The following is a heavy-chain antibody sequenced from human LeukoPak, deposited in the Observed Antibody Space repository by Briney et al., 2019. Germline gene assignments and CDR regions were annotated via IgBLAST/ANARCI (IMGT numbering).Heavy chain of an antibody. J-gene: IGHJ4*02. CDR3: ARDGYCSSTSCYLFDH. Sequence: GGSLRLSCGASGFTFSRYAMNWVRQAPGKGLEWVSPISSSSSSIYYADSVKGRFTISRDNAKNSLYLQMNSLRAEDTAVYYCARDGYCSSTSCYLFDHWGQGTLVTVSS. CDR2: ISSSSSSI. D-gene: IGHD2-2*03. V-gene: IGHV3-21*01. CDR1: GFTFSRYA.